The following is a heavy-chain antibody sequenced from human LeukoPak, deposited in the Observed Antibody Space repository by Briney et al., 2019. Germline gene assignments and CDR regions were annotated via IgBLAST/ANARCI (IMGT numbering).Heavy chain of an antibody. D-gene: IGHD3-10*01. CDR1: GFTFCDYA. CDR2: IRSKAYGGTT. CDR3: TRDLDYYGSGLVPTYWFDP. Sequence: GGSLRLSCTASGFTFCDYAMSWVRQAPGKGLEWVGFIRSKAYGGTTEYAASVKGRFTISRDDSKSIAYLQMNSLKTEDTAVYYCTRDLDYYGSGLVPTYWFDPWGQGTLVTVSS. V-gene: IGHV3-49*04. J-gene: IGHJ5*02.